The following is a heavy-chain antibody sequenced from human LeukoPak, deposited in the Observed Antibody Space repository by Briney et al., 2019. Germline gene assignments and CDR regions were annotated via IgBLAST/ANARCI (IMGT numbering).Heavy chain of an antibody. V-gene: IGHV4-39*07. CDR3: ARQGGHPYSSSWSPFDY. Sequence: SETLSLTCTVSGGSVISGSSYWGWIRQPPGKGLEWIGNIFYSGSTYYNPSLQSRVTISLDTSKNQFSLKLSSVTAADTAVYYCARQGGHPYSSSWSPFDYWGQGTLVTVSS. CDR2: IFYSGST. CDR1: GGSVISGSSY. D-gene: IGHD6-13*01. J-gene: IGHJ4*02.